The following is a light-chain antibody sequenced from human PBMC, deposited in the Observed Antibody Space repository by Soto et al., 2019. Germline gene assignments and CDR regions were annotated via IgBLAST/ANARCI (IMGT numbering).Light chain of an antibody. CDR3: QQYNSYSAT. CDR2: DAS. CDR1: QSVSSW. J-gene: IGKJ1*01. Sequence: DIQMTQSPSTLSASVGDRVTITCRAGQSVSSWLAWYQQKPGKAPKLLIYDASSLESGVPSRFSGSGSGTEFTLTISSLQPDDFATYYCQQYNSYSATFGQGTKVDIK. V-gene: IGKV1-5*01.